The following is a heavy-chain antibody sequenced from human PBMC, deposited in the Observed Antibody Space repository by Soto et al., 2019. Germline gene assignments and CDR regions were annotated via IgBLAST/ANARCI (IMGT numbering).Heavy chain of an antibody. CDR1: GGTFSSHG. V-gene: IGHV1-69*06. CDR2: IIPMCGTP. CDR3: AIGSVVVMGAATGGLIY. Sequence: QVQLVQSGAEVKKPGSSVKVSCKASGGTFSSHGITWVRQAPGQGLEWMGGIIPMCGTPKYAQRFQGRVSITADKSTTPAYMELSSLRSEDTAVYSCAIGSVVVMGAATGGLIYWGQGALVTVSS. D-gene: IGHD2-21*01. J-gene: IGHJ4*02.